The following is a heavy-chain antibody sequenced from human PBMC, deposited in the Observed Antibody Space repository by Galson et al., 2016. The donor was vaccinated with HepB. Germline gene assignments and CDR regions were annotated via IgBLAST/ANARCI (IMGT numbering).Heavy chain of an antibody. Sequence: PALVKPTQTLTLTCTVSGFSLHTGGVGVGWFRQPPGKALEWLAVIYWDDDSRYSPSLKNRLTITKDASRDQVVLTMTNVDPVDTATYYCAHSPFDYCVGGACRTPSNRFGAWGQGTLDIVSS. CDR1: GFSLHTGGVG. V-gene: IGHV2-5*02. CDR2: IYWDDDS. D-gene: IGHD2-8*02. J-gene: IGHJ5*02. CDR3: AHSPFDYCVGGACRTPSNRFGA.